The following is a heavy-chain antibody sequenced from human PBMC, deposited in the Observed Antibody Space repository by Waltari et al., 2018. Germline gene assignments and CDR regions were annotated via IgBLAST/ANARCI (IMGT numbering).Heavy chain of an antibody. CDR3: ARDLAIRGQQGHYYYGMDV. J-gene: IGHJ6*02. CDR1: GGTFSSYA. D-gene: IGHD6-13*01. V-gene: IGHV1-69*04. CDR2: IIPILGIA. Sequence: QVQLVQSGAEVKKPGSSVKVSCKASGGTFSSYAISWVPQAPGQGLEWMGRIIPILGIANYAQKFQGRVTITADKSTSTAYMELSSLRSEDTAVYYCARDLAIRGQQGHYYYGMDVWGQGTTVTVSS.